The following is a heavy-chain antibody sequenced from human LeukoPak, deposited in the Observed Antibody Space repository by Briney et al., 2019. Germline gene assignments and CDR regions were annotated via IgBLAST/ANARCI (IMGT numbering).Heavy chain of an antibody. D-gene: IGHD6-13*01. CDR1: GFIFSSYG. CDR2: ISYDGSKK. CDR3: AKCRGIAAAHWYGMDV. Sequence: PGGSLRLSCAASGFIFSSYGMHWVRQAPGKGLEWVAVISYDGSKKYYADSVKGRFTISRDNSKNMLYLQMNSLRAEGTAVYYCAKCRGIAAAHWYGMDVWGQGTTVTVSS. V-gene: IGHV3-30*18. J-gene: IGHJ6*02.